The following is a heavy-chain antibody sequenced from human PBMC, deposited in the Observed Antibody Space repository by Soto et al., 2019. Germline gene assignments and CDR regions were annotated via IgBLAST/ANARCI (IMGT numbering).Heavy chain of an antibody. Sequence: KPGGSLRLSCAASGFTFSNAWMSWVRQAPGKGLEWVGRIKSKTDGGTTDYAAPVKGRFTISRDDSKNTLYLQMNSLKTEDTAVYYCASGATYYYGMDVWGQGTTVTVSS. V-gene: IGHV3-15*01. J-gene: IGHJ6*02. CDR2: IKSKTDGGTT. D-gene: IGHD1-26*01. CDR1: GFTFSNAW. CDR3: ASGATYYYGMDV.